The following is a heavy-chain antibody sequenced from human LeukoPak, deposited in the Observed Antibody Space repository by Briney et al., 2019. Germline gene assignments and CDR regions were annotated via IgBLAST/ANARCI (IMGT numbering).Heavy chain of an antibody. Sequence: PGGSLRLSCAASGFTFSSYWMHWVRQAPGKGLVWASRISGDVTTTTYADSVKGRFTISRDNAKNTLYLQMNSLRAEDTAVYYCARVPGAGYYKFDYWGQGTLVTVSS. CDR3: ARVPGAGYYKFDY. V-gene: IGHV3-74*01. J-gene: IGHJ4*02. CDR2: ISGDVTTT. CDR1: GFTFSSYW. D-gene: IGHD3-9*01.